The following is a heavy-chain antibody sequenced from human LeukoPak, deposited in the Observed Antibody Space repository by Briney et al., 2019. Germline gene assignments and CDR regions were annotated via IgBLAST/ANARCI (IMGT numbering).Heavy chain of an antibody. CDR3: ARDIVVEWYYYYYMDV. D-gene: IGHD2-15*01. CDR1: GFTFSSYG. V-gene: IGHV3-30*02. CDR2: IRYDGSNK. J-gene: IGHJ6*03. Sequence: PGGSLRLSCAASGFTFSSYGMHWVRQAPGKGLEWVAFIRYDGSNKYYADSVKGRFTISRDNAKNSLYLQMNSLRAEDTAVYYCARDIVVEWYYYYYMDVWGKGTTVTVSS.